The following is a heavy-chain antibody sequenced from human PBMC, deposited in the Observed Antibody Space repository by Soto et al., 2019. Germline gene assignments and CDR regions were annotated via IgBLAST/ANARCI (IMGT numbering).Heavy chain of an antibody. CDR3: ARDQYYYDSSGYNWFDP. CDR1: GGSISRYY. J-gene: IGHJ5*02. Sequence: SETLSLTCTVSGGSISRYYSSSIRQSPGNGLKWIGHIYYRGNTTYTPPLNSRATISLHTSKNQFSLKLSSVTAADTAVYYCARDQYYYDSSGYNWFDPWGQGTLVTVSS. CDR2: IYYRGNT. V-gene: IGHV4-59*01. D-gene: IGHD3-22*01.